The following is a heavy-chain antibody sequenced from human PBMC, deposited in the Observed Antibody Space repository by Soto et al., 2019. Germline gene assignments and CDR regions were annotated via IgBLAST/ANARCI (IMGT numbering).Heavy chain of an antibody. Sequence: GGSLRLSCAASGFTFSSYAMHWVRQAPGKGLEWVAVISYDGSNKYYADSVKGRFTISRDNSKSTLYLQMNSLRAEDTAVYYCARDVIGYQLPKGVYYYYGMDVWGQGTTVTVSS. J-gene: IGHJ6*02. CDR2: ISYDGSNK. V-gene: IGHV3-30-3*01. CDR3: ARDVIGYQLPKGVYYYYGMDV. D-gene: IGHD2-2*01. CDR1: GFTFSSYA.